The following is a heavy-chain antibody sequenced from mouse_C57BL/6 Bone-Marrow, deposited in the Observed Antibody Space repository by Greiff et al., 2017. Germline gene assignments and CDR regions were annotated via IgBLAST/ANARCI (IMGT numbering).Heavy chain of an antibody. V-gene: IGHV14-4*01. J-gene: IGHJ2*01. CDR1: GFNIKDDY. CDR2: IDPENGDT. Sequence: EVQLQESGAELVRPGASVKLSCTASGFNIKDDYMHWVKQRPEQGLEWIGWIDPENGDTEYASKFQGKATITADTSSNTAYLQLSSLTSEDTAVYYCTPYELGGYGGQGTTLTVSS. CDR3: TPYELGGY. D-gene: IGHD2-3*01.